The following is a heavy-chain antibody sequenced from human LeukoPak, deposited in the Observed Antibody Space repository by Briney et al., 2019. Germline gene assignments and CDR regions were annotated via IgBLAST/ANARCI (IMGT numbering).Heavy chain of an antibody. J-gene: IGHJ3*01. V-gene: IGHV3-21*01. CDR2: ITSTSSYI. D-gene: IGHD2-2*01. CDR1: GFTFSTYT. Sequence: GGSLRLSCAASGFTFSTYTMNWVRQAPGKGLEWVSSITSTSSYIYYADSVKGLFTVSRDNVKNALYLQMNSLRAEDTAMYYCARDCSSRSCYGNVFDLWGQGTMVTVSS. CDR3: ARDCSSRSCYGNVFDL.